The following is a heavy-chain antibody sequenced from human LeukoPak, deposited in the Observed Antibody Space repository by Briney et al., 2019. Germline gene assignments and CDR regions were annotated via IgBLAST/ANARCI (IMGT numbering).Heavy chain of an antibody. Sequence: GGSLRLSCAASGFTFSSYGMHWVRQAPGKGLEWVAVIWYDGSNKYYADSVKGRFTISRDNSKNTLYLQMNSLRAEDTAVYYCARARAVGIYSYGYFDYWGQGTLVTVSS. J-gene: IGHJ4*02. CDR2: IWYDGSNK. V-gene: IGHV3-33*01. CDR3: ARARAVGIYSYGYFDY. D-gene: IGHD5-18*01. CDR1: GFTFSSYG.